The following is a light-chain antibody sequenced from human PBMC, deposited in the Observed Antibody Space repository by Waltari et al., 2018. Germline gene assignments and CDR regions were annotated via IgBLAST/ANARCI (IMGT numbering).Light chain of an antibody. CDR2: QAS. V-gene: IGKV1-5*03. CDR3: QQFNSYPWT. J-gene: IGKJ1*01. CDR1: QSISSW. Sequence: DIQMTRSPSTLSASVGDRVTITCRASQSISSWLAWYQHKPGKAPKLLIYQASSLDTGVPSRFSGSGSGTEFTLTISSLQPDDFATYYCQQFNSYPWTFGQGTKVEIK.